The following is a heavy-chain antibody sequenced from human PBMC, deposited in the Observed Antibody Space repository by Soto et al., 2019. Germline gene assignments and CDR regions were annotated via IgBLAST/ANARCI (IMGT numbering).Heavy chain of an antibody. D-gene: IGHD6-19*01. Sequence: QVQLVQSGAEVKKPGASVKVSCKASGYTFTSYGISWVRQAPGQGLEWMGWIRAYNGNTKYAQKLEARDNMKKDTSKSSVYREASRLRSYDTAVYYCARDLAVGLVDYWGQGNLVTVSS. CDR3: ARDLAVGLVDY. J-gene: IGHJ4*02. CDR2: IRAYNGNT. V-gene: IGHV1-18*01. CDR1: GYTFTSYG.